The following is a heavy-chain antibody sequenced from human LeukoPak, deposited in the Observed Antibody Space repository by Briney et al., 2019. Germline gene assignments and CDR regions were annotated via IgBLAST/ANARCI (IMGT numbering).Heavy chain of an antibody. J-gene: IGHJ4*02. Sequence: GGSLRLSCAASGFTVSSNYMHWVRQAPGRGLEWVSIIYSGGTTSHADSVKGRFTISRDNSKNTVYLQMNSLRAEDTALYYCARGEMATVVDYWGQGTLVTVSS. CDR2: IYSGGTT. D-gene: IGHD5-24*01. CDR3: ARGEMATVVDY. V-gene: IGHV3-53*01. CDR1: GFTVSSNY.